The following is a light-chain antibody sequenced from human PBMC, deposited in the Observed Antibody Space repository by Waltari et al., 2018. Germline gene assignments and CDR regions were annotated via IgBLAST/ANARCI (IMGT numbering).Light chain of an antibody. V-gene: IGLV3-21*04. Sequence: SYVLTQPPSVSVAPGKTASITCWGNNIGAKSVNWYQQKPGQAPILLIYFDSDRPSGIPDRCSGSNSGHTATLTISRVEAGDEAAYYCQVWDTSADHLVVFGGGTNLTVV. CDR1: NIGAKS. J-gene: IGLJ2*01. CDR3: QVWDTSADHLVV. CDR2: FDS.